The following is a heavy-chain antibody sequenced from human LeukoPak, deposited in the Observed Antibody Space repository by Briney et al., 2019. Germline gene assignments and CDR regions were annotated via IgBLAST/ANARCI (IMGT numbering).Heavy chain of an antibody. D-gene: IGHD2-8*02. V-gene: IGHV3-48*02. Sequence: GGSLRLSCAASGFTFRSYSMNWVRQAPGKGLEWVSYISSSIITIYYADSVKGRFTISRDNAKNSLYLQMNSLRDEDTAVYYCARRYCTGDTCLLDFWGQGTLVTVSS. CDR2: ISSSIITI. J-gene: IGHJ4*02. CDR1: GFTFRSYS. CDR3: ARRYCTGDTCLLDF.